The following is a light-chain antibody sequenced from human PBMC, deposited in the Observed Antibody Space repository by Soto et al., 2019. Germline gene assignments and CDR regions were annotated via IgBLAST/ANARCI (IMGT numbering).Light chain of an antibody. CDR2: DAS. CDR3: QKYNSAPWT. Sequence: DIQMTQSPSTLSASVGDTVTVTCRASQSVSGWLAWYQQKPGEAPKLLIYDASNLESGVPSRFSGSGSGTDFTLTISSLQPEEVATYYCQKYNSAPWTVGQGNKVDIK. J-gene: IGKJ1*01. V-gene: IGKV1-5*01. CDR1: QSVSGW.